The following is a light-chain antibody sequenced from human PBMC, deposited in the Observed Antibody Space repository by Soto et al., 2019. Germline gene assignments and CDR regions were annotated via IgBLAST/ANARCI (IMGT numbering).Light chain of an antibody. J-gene: IGKJ5*01. Sequence: EIVLTQSPATLSLSPGERATLSCRASQSVSIHLAWYQQKPGQAPRLLIYDASTRATGIPARFSGSGSGTDFTLTIRSLEPEDSAVYYCQKRSHWITFGQGTRLEIK. CDR2: DAS. CDR3: QKRSHWIT. V-gene: IGKV3-11*01. CDR1: QSVSIH.